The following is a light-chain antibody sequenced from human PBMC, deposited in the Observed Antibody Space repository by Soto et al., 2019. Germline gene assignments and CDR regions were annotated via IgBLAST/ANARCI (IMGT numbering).Light chain of an antibody. V-gene: IGLV2-14*01. CDR2: EVT. CDR1: RSDVGAYNY. CDR3: SSFTSRFTFV. J-gene: IGLJ1*01. Sequence: QSVLTQPASVSGSPGQSIAISCTGTRSDVGAYNYVSWYQQHPGKAPKLMISEVTNRPSGVSDRFSDSKSGNTASLTISGLQAEDEADYYCSSFTSRFTFVFGTGTKLTVL.